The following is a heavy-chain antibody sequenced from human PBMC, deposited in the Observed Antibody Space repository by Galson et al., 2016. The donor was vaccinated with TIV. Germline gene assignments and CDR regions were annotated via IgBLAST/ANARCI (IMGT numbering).Heavy chain of an antibody. D-gene: IGHD3-16*01. V-gene: IGHV3-30*03. CDR3: ARDWGSNAVFDL. J-gene: IGHJ5*02. CDR2: ISNEGSNK. Sequence: SLRLSCAASGFTFSTYGMHWVRQAPGKGLEWVAVISNEGSNKFYADSVKGRFTFSRDNSKNTMFLQMHSLRAEDTAVYYCARDWGSNAVFDLWGQGTLVTVTS. CDR1: GFTFSTYG.